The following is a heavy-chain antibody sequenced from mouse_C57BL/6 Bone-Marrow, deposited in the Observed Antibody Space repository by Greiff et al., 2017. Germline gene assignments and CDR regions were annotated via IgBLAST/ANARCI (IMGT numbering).Heavy chain of an antibody. CDR2: IYPGDGDT. D-gene: IGHD1-1*01. V-gene: IGHV1-80*01. CDR1: GYAFSSYW. Sequence: VQLQQSGAELVKPGASVKISCKASGYAFSSYWMNWVKQRPGKGLEWIGQIYPGDGDTNYNGKFKGKATLTADKSSSTAYMQLSSLTSEDSAVYFCARLGTTVVARGAMDYWGQGTSVTVSS. J-gene: IGHJ4*01. CDR3: ARLGTTVVARGAMDY.